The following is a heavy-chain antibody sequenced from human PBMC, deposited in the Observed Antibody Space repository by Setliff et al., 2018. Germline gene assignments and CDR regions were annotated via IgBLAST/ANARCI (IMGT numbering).Heavy chain of an antibody. CDR1: GGSISSRSYY. CDR2: IYYTGNT. Sequence: SETLSLTCTVSGGSISSRSYYWGWIRQPPGKGLEWIGTIYYTGNTYYNPSLKSRVTISVDTSKNQFSLNLSSVTAADTAIYYCARVVPLGGTDRWGQGTLVTVSS. D-gene: IGHD1-1*01. V-gene: IGHV4-39*07. CDR3: ARVVPLGGTDR. J-gene: IGHJ5*02.